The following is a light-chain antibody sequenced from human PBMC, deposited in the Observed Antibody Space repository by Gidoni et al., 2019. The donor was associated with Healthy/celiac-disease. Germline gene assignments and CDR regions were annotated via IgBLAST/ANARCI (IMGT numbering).Light chain of an antibody. J-gene: IGKJ4*01. Sequence: EIVMTQSPATLSVSPGERDTLSCRASQSVSSNLAWYQQKPGQAPRLLIYGASTRATGIPARFSGSVSGTEFTLTISTLQSEDFAVYYCQQYNNWPPPTFGGGTKVEIK. CDR3: QQYNNWPPPT. CDR2: GAS. V-gene: IGKV3D-15*01. CDR1: QSVSSN.